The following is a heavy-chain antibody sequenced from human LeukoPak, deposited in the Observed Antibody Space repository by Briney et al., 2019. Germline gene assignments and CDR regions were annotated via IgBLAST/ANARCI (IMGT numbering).Heavy chain of an antibody. CDR1: GGSFSGYY. J-gene: IGHJ5*02. V-gene: IGHV4-34*01. CDR3: ARQDSSGWYNWFDP. D-gene: IGHD6-19*01. CDR2: INHSGST. Sequence: PSETLSLTCAVYGGSFSGYYWSWIRQSPGKGLEWIGEINHSGSTNYNPSLKSRVTISVDTSKNQFSLKLSSVTAADTAVYYCARQDSSGWYNWFDPWGQGTLVTVSS.